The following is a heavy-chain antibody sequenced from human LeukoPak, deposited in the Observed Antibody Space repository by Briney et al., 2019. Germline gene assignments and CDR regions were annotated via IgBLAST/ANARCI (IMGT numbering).Heavy chain of an antibody. CDR3: AKAVTTEGRYFDF. CDR2: ISHEGSDK. J-gene: IGHJ4*02. D-gene: IGHD4-11*01. CDR1: GFTFSSYG. Sequence: GGSLRLSCAASGFTFSSYGMHWVRQAPGKGLEWVAGISHEGSDKYYADSVKGRFDLFRDNSKSTLYLQMNSLRGEDTAVYYCAKAVTTEGRYFDFWGQGTLVTVSS. V-gene: IGHV3-30*18.